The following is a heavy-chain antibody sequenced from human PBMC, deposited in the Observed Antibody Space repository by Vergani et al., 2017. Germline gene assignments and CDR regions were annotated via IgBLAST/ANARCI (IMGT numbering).Heavy chain of an antibody. V-gene: IGHV3-33*01. J-gene: IGHJ4*02. CDR2: IWDDGSNK. CDR1: GFTFSSYG. CDR3: ARDPDAIVVVPAASRGTYFDY. D-gene: IGHD2-2*01. Sequence: QVQLVESGGGVVQPGRSLRLSCAASGFTFSSYGMHWVRQAPGXGLEWVAVIWDDGSNKYYADSVKGRFTISRDNSKNTLYLQMNSLRAEDTAVYYCARDPDAIVVVPAASRGTYFDYWGQGTLVTVSS.